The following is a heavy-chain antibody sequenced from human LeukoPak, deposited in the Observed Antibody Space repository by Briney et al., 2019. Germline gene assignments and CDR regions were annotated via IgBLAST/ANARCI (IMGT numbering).Heavy chain of an antibody. CDR3: VKGPRDTYGTNWFVS. CDR1: GFSFGNYA. V-gene: IGHV3-23*01. Sequence: PGGSLRLSCVASGFSFGNYAMSWVRQAPGKGLQWVPQISGTGGATWYAGFARDRFTISRDNSKKTLYLQMSGLRVEDTAMYYCVKGPRDTYGTNWFVSWGEGTLLIVSS. J-gene: IGHJ5*01. D-gene: IGHD2-21*01. CDR2: ISGTGGAT.